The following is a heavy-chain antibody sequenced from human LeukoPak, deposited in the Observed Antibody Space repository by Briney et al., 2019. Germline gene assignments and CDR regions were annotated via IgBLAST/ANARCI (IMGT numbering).Heavy chain of an antibody. Sequence: ASVKVSCKASGYTFTNYDINWERQAAGQGLEWMGWMNPNSGNTGYAQKFQGRVTMTRNTPISTAYMELSSLRSEDTAVYYCARRITMVRGGSWFDPWGQGTLVTVSS. V-gene: IGHV1-8*01. J-gene: IGHJ5*02. CDR2: MNPNSGNT. CDR1: GYTFTNYD. CDR3: ARRITMVRGGSWFDP. D-gene: IGHD3-10*01.